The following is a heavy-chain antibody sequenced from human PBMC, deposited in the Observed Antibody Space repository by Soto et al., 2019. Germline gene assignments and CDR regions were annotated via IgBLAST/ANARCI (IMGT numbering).Heavy chain of an antibody. CDR2: IRSGGDT. J-gene: IGHJ4*02. CDR3: AKGIVVGVSAADY. D-gene: IGHD2-2*01. V-gene: IGHV3-66*01. CDR1: GFTVSTNH. Sequence: EVQLVESGGGLVQPGGSLRLSCAASGFTVSTNHVNWVRQAPGKGLEWVSVIRSGGDTFYADSVKGRFTISRDNSKKTLYLQMNSLRAEYTEMYYCAKGIVVGVSAADYWGQGTLVTVSS.